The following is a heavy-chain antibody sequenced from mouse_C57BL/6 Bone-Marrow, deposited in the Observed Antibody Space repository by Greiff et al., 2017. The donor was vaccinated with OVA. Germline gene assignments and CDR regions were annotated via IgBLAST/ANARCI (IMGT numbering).Heavy chain of an antibody. CDR3: ARSIYYGYDWYFDV. V-gene: IGHV5-4*01. CDR1: GFTFSSYA. Sequence: EVQGVESGGGLVKPGGSLKLSCAASGFTFSSYAMSWVRQTPEQRLEWVATISAGGSYTYYPDNVKGRCTISRDNAKNNLYLQMSHLKSEDTAMYYCARSIYYGYDWYFDVWGTGTTVTVSS. CDR2: ISAGGSYT. J-gene: IGHJ1*03. D-gene: IGHD2-2*01.